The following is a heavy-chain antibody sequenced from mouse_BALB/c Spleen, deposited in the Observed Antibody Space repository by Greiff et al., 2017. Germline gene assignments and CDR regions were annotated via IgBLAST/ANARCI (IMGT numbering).Heavy chain of an antibody. Sequence: VKVVESGPELVKPGASVKISCKASGYSFTSYYIHWVKQRPGQGLEWIGWIFPGSGNTKYNEKFKGKATLTADTSSSTAYMQLSSLTSEDSAVYFCARGGYDYDGGAWFAYWGQGTLVTVSA. J-gene: IGHJ3*01. CDR1: GYSFTSYY. V-gene: IGHV1-66*01. CDR3: ARGGYDYDGGAWFAY. D-gene: IGHD2-4*01. CDR2: IFPGSGNT.